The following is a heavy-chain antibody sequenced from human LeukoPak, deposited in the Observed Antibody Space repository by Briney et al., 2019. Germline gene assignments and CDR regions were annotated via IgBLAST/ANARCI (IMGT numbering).Heavy chain of an antibody. CDR2: IWYDGTYS. CDR3: ASSSREY. CDR1: GFAATGFSFSNFG. D-gene: IGHD6-13*01. Sequence: GGSLRLSCAASGFAATGFSFSNFGMHWVRQAPGKGLEWVAVIWYDGTYSYYVDSVKGRFTISRDNAKNSLYLQMNSLRAEDTAVYYCASSSREYWGQGTLVTVSS. V-gene: IGHV3-33*03. J-gene: IGHJ4*02.